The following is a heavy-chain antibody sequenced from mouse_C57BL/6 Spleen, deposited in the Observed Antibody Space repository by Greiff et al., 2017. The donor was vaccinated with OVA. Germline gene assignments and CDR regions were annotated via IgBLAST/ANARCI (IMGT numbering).Heavy chain of an antibody. CDR3: ARSSFITTVVAWYFDV. CDR2: IYPRSGNT. Sequence: QVQLKESGAELARPGASVKLSCKASGYTFTSYGISWVKQRTGQGLEWIGEIYPRSGNTYYNEKFKGKATLTADKSSSTAYMELRSLTSEDSAVYFCARSSFITTVVAWYFDVWGTGTTVTVSS. J-gene: IGHJ1*03. V-gene: IGHV1-81*01. D-gene: IGHD1-1*01. CDR1: GYTFTSYG.